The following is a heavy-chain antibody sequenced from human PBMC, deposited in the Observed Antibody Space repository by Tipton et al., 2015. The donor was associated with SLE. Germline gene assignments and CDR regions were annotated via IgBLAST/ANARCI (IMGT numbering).Heavy chain of an antibody. CDR1: GGSISSGGYY. CDR2: IYYSGST. CDR3: ARVVRGALRFFEWWFCDY. V-gene: IGHV4-31*03. Sequence: TLSLTCTVSGGSISSGGYYWSWIRQHPGKGLEWIGYIYYSGSTYYNPSLKSRVTISVDTSKNQFSLKLSSVTAADTAVYYWARVVRGALRFFEWWFCDYWGQVTLVTVSS. J-gene: IGHJ4*02. D-gene: IGHD3-3*01.